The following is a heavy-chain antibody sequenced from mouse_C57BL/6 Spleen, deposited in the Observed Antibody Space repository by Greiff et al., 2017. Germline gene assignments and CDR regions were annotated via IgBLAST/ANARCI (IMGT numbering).Heavy chain of an antibody. J-gene: IGHJ3*01. V-gene: IGHV1-22*01. D-gene: IGHD2-4*01. CDR2: INPNNGGT. CDR3: AREDYDYPWFAY. CDR1: GYTFTDYN. Sequence: EVQLQQSGPELVKPGASVKMSCKASGYTFTDYNMHWVKQSHGKSLEWIGYINPNNGGTSYNQKFKSKATLTVNKSSSTAYMELRSLTSEDSAVYYCAREDYDYPWFAYWGQGTLVTVSA.